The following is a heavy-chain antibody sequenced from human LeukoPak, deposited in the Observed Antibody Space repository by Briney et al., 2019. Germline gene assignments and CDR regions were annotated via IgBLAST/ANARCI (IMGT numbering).Heavy chain of an antibody. J-gene: IGHJ3*02. V-gene: IGHV3-74*01. CDR3: ARDTRAIGYDRNTI. Sequence: PGGSLRLSCAASGFTFSSYWMHWVREAPGKGLVWVSRINSDGSSTSYADSVKGRFTISRDNAKNTLYLQMNSLRAEDTAVYYCARDTRAIGYDRNTIWGQGTMVTVSS. D-gene: IGHD3-22*01. CDR2: INSDGSST. CDR1: GFTFSSYW.